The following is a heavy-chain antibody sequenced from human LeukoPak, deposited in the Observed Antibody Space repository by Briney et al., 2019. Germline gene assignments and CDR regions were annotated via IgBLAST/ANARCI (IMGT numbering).Heavy chain of an antibody. D-gene: IGHD2-2*01. CDR2: ISAYNGNT. Sequence: ASVKVSCKASGYTFTSYGISWVRQAPGQGLEWMGWISAYNGNTNYAQKLQGRVTMTTDTSASTAYMELRSLRSDDTAVYYCARPAGYCSSTSCHRSQYYYYGMDVWGQGTTVTVSS. CDR3: ARPAGYCSSTSCHRSQYYYYGMDV. CDR1: GYTFTSYG. V-gene: IGHV1-18*01. J-gene: IGHJ6*02.